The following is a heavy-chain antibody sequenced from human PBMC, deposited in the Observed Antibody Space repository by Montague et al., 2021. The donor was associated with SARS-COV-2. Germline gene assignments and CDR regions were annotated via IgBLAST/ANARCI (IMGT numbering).Heavy chain of an antibody. Sequence: TDDFCKKKNDYATSVEGRISIDPDTSKNQFFLHLRSVTPEDTGVYYCVRDTGSAQAGFDAWGQGTLVTVSS. D-gene: IGHD4-17*01. CDR2: TDDFCKKKN. CDR3: VRDTGSAQAGFDA. V-gene: IGHV6-1*01. J-gene: IGHJ4*02.